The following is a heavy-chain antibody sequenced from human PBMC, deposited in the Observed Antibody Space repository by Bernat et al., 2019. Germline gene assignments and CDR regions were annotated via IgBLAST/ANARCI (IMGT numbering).Heavy chain of an antibody. J-gene: IGHJ3*02. V-gene: IGHV3-7*03. Sequence: EVQLVESGGGLVQPGGSLRLSCAASGFTFSSYWMSWVRQAPGKGLEWVANIKQDGSEKYYVDSVKGRFTISRDNAKNSLYLQMNSLRAEDTAVYYCARDPAADYGDYEDAFDIWGQGTMVTVS. CDR2: IKQDGSEK. CDR1: GFTFSSYW. D-gene: IGHD4-17*01. CDR3: ARDPAADYGDYEDAFDI.